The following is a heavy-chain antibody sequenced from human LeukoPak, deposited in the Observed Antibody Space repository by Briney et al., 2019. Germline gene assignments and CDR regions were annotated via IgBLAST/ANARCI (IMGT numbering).Heavy chain of an antibody. V-gene: IGHV1-8*02. Sequence: EASVKVSCKASGYTFTGYYMHWVRQAPGQGLEWMGWMSPNSGNTGYAQKFQGRVTMTRDTSIGTAYLELSSLKSEDTAVYYCARTPPNWGADYWGQGTLVTVSS. J-gene: IGHJ4*02. CDR2: MSPNSGNT. CDR1: GYTFTGYY. D-gene: IGHD7-27*01. CDR3: ARTPPNWGADY.